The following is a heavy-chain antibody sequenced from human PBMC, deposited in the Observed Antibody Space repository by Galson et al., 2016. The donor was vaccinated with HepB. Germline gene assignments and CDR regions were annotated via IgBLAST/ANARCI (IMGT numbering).Heavy chain of an antibody. CDR3: AKSLYGGNF. J-gene: IGHJ4*02. V-gene: IGHV3-23*01. CDR2: INGNAGST. Sequence: SLRLSCAASGFTFSTYAMSWVRQAPGKGVEWVSGINGNAGSTSYVDSVKGRFTISRDNSKNTLYLQMNSLRAEDTAVYYCAKSLYGGNFWGQGTLVTVSS. D-gene: IGHD4-23*01. CDR1: GFTFSTYA.